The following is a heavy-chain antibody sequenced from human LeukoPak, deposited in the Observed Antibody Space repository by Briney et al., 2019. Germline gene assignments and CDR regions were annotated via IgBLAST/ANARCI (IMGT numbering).Heavy chain of an antibody. Sequence: GGSLRLSCAASGFTFSSYAMSWVRQAPGKGLEWVAFIRYDGSNKYYADSVKGRFTISRDNSKNTLYLQMNSLRAEDTAVYYCANYGSGSPYYYYYYMDVWGKGTTVTISS. V-gene: IGHV3-30*02. CDR3: ANYGSGSPYYYYYYMDV. J-gene: IGHJ6*03. D-gene: IGHD3-10*01. CDR2: IRYDGSNK. CDR1: GFTFSSYA.